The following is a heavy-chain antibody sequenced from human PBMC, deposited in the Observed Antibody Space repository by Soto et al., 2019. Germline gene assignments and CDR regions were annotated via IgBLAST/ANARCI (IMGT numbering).Heavy chain of an antibody. CDR1: GGSISSYY. D-gene: IGHD4-17*01. CDR3: ARATYYGDDFDY. CDR2: IYYSGST. Sequence: QVQLQESGPGLVKPSETLSLTCTVSGGSISSYYWSWIRQPPGKGLEWIGYIYYSGSTNYNPSLKSRVTISVDTSKNQFSLKLSSVTAADTAVYYCARATYYGDDFDYWGQGTLVTVSS. V-gene: IGHV4-59*01. J-gene: IGHJ4*02.